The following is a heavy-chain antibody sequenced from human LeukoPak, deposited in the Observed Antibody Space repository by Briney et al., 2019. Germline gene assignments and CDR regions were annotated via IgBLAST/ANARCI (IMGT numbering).Heavy chain of an antibody. CDR1: GGSFSGYY. J-gene: IGHJ5*02. V-gene: IGHV4-34*01. CDR2: INHSGST. D-gene: IGHD1-14*01. Sequence: SETLSLTCAVYGGSFSGYYWSWIRQPPGKGLEWIGEINHSGSTNYNPSLKSRVTISVDTSKNQFSLKLSSVTAADTAVYYCARPQLVTGSDWFDPWGQGTLVTVFS. CDR3: ARPQLVTGSDWFDP.